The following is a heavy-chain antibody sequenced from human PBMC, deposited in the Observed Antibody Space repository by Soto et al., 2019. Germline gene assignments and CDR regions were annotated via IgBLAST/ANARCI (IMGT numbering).Heavy chain of an antibody. J-gene: IGHJ4*02. Sequence: GGSLRLSCAASGFTFSSYSMNWVRQAPGKGLEWVSYISSSSSTIYYADSVKGRFTISRDNAKNSLYLQMNSLRAEDTAVYYCARDEISGDYWGQGTLGTVSS. CDR3: ARDEISGDY. V-gene: IGHV3-48*04. D-gene: IGHD3-16*02. CDR2: ISSSSSTI. CDR1: GFTFSSYS.